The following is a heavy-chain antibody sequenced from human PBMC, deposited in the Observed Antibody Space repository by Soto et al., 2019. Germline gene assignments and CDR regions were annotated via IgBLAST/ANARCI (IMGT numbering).Heavy chain of an antibody. J-gene: IGHJ5*02. V-gene: IGHV4-30-4*01. CDR1: GDSMGSGDYY. CDR2: IYYIGTT. Sequence: QVQLQESGPGLVKPSQTLSLTCTVSGDSMGSGDYYWTRIRQPTGKGLEWIGYIYYIGTTFYNPSLEIRVNISIDTSKNHFSLRLTSVTAADTAVYYCSRGSTYYGFLTWGQGTLVTVSS. D-gene: IGHD4-17*01. CDR3: SRGSTYYGFLT.